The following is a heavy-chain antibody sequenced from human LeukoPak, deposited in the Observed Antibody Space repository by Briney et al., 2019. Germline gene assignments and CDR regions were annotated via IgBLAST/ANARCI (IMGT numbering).Heavy chain of an antibody. CDR3: AKSGYNRFDY. V-gene: IGHV3-23*01. D-gene: IGHD5-24*01. CDR1: GFTFSSYG. Sequence: GGSLRLSCAASGFTFSSYGMSWVRQAPGKGLEWVSSMSGRGSGGSTYYADSVKGRFTISRDNSKGTLYLQMNSLRAEDTAVYYCAKSGYNRFDYWGQGTLVTVSS. J-gene: IGHJ4*02. CDR2: MSGRGSGGST.